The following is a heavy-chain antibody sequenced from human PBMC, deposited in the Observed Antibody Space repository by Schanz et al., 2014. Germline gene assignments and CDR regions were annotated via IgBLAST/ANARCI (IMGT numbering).Heavy chain of an antibody. D-gene: IGHD6-13*01. V-gene: IGHV3-30*03. CDR1: GFAFSDYG. CDR3: ARDRQQLVGRIGYYYGMDV. CDR2: ISYDGNEK. Sequence: QVPLVESGGCVVQPGKSLRLSCAASGFAFSDYGMHWVRQAPGKGLEWVAFISYDGNEKHYPDSVKGRFTISRDNSRNTLFLQMESLRTEDTAVYHCARDRQQLVGRIGYYYGMDVWGQGTTVTVSS. J-gene: IGHJ6*02.